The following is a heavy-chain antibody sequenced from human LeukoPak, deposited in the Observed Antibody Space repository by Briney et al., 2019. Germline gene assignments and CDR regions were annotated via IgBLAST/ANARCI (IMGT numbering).Heavy chain of an antibody. CDR3: ARGKGSY. CDR2: INHSGST. D-gene: IGHD3-10*01. V-gene: IGHV4-34*01. CDR1: GGSISSYY. J-gene: IGHJ4*02. Sequence: NPSETLSLTCTVSGGSISSYYWSWIRQPPGKGLEWIGEINHSGSTNYNPSLKSRVTISVDTSKNQFSLKLSSVTAADTAVYYCARGKGSYWGQGTLVTVSS.